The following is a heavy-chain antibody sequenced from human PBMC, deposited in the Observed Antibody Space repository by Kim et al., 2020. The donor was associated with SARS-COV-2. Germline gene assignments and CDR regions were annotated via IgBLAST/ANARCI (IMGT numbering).Heavy chain of an antibody. CDR2: IKQDGSEK. CDR1: GFTFSSYW. D-gene: IGHD6-19*01. Sequence: GGSLRLSCAASGFTFSSYWMSWVRQAPGKGLEWVANIKQDGSEKYYVDSVKGRFTISRDNAKNSLYLQMNSLRAEDTAVYYCAREDSSCWYCFDYWGQGTLVAVSS. V-gene: IGHV3-7*03. CDR3: AREDSSCWYCFDY. J-gene: IGHJ4*02.